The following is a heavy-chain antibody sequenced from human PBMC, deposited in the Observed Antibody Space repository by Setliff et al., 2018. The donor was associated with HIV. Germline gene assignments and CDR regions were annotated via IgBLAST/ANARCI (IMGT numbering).Heavy chain of an antibody. J-gene: IGHJ6*03. V-gene: IGHV1-69*02. D-gene: IGHD3-3*01. CDR2: IIPILGVA. Sequence: SVKVSCKTSRSTFNSHTINWVRQAPGQGLDWMGRIIPILGVAEYAQRFQGKVTITADKSTSTAYMELTSLRFDDTAMYYCVRGVQSPPHYSYYYMDVWGEGTMVTVSS. CDR1: RSTFNSHT. CDR3: VRGVQSPPHYSYYYMDV.